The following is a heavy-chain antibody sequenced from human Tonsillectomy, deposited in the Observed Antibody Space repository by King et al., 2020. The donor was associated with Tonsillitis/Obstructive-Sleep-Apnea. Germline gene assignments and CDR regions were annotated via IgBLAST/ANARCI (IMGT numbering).Heavy chain of an antibody. J-gene: IGHJ3*02. V-gene: IGHV3-43*02. D-gene: IGHD6-13*01. CDR3: AKVYSSSWYDAFDI. CDR2: ISGDGGST. CDR1: GFTFDDYA. Sequence: VQLVESGGGVVQPGGSPRLSCAASGFTFDDYAMHWVRQAPGKGLEWVSLISGDGGSTYYADSVKGRFTISRDNSKNSLYLQMNSLRTEDTALYYCAKVYSSSWYDAFDIWGQGTMVTVSS.